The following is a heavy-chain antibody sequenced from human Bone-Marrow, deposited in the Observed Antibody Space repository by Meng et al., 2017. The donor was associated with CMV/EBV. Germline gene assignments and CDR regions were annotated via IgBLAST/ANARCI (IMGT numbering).Heavy chain of an antibody. J-gene: IGHJ4*02. CDR1: GGSDDY. V-gene: IGHV4-34*01. D-gene: IGHD2-21*02. Sequence: GSLRLSCAVYGGSDDYWNWIRQFPGKGLEWIGEINQSGSTNYNPSLKSRVTIPVDTSKNQFSLRLNAVTAADTAVYYCARGRKRMLTARYFLGYFDDWGQGNLVNVAS. CDR2: INQSGST. CDR3: ARGRKRMLTARYFLGYFDD.